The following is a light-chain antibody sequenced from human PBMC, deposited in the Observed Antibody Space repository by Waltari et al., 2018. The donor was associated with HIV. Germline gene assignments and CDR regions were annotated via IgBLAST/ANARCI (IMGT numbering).Light chain of an antibody. J-gene: IGKJ3*01. CDR2: GAT. Sequence: EIVLRQSPGTLSLSPGERATLSCRASQSVSSSYLAWYQHKPGQAPRLLIYGATSRATGIPDRFSGSGSGTDFTLTISRLEPEDFAVYFCQQYGTSFTFGLGPKWISN. CDR3: QQYGTSFT. V-gene: IGKV3-20*01. CDR1: QSVSSSY.